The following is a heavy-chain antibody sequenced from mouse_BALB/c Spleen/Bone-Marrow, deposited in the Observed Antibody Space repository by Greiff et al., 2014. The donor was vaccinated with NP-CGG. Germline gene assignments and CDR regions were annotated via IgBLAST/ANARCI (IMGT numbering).Heavy chain of an antibody. CDR1: GYTFTSYV. Sequence: EVQLQQSGPELVKPGASVKMFCKASGYTFTSYVIHWVKQKPGQGLEWIGYINPYNDGTKYNEKFKGKATLTSDKSSSTAYMELSSLTSEDSAVYYCARGGYYGTSLYWYFDVWGAGTTVTVSS. J-gene: IGHJ1*01. V-gene: IGHV1-14*01. CDR3: ARGGYYGTSLYWYFDV. CDR2: INPYNDGT. D-gene: IGHD1-1*01.